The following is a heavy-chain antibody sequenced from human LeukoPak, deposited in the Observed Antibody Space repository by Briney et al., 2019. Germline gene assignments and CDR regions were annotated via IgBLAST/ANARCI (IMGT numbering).Heavy chain of an antibody. CDR2: LSSSGSYI. V-gene: IGHV3-21*01. Sequence: GGSLRLSCAASGFTFSSYSMNWVRQAPGKGLEWVSSLSSSGSYIYYADSVKGRFTISRDNAKNSLYLQMNSLRAEDTAVYYCARDGTYYYDSSGYFAAWGQGTLVTVSS. CDR1: GFTFSSYS. J-gene: IGHJ4*02. CDR3: ARDGTYYYDSSGYFAA. D-gene: IGHD3-22*01.